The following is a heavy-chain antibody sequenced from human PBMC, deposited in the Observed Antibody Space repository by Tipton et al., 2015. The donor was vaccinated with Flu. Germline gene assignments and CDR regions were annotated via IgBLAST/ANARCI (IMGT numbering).Heavy chain of an antibody. CDR3: ARDSVVVPGALIY. CDR2: IFHTGST. Sequence: GLVKPSETLSLTCAVSGYSISSGFLWGWIRQPPGKGLEWIGKIFHTGSTYYNPSLKSRVTMSVDTSKNHFSLNLRSVTAADTAVYYCARDSVVVPGALIYWGQGTLVTVSS. D-gene: IGHD2-2*01. V-gene: IGHV4-38-2*02. CDR1: GYSISSGFL. J-gene: IGHJ4*02.